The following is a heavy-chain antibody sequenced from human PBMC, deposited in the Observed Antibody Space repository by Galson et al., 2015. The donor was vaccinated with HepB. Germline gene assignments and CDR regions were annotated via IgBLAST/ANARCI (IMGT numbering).Heavy chain of an antibody. J-gene: IGHJ4*02. V-gene: IGHV3-23*01. CDR1: GFTFSSYA. CDR3: AKPPWTVFGVVSRKLYYFDH. Sequence: SLRLSCAASGFTFSSYAMHWVRQAPGKGLEWVSSVSASGGGAHYADSVKGRFAVSRDNSKSTLYLQMNSLRAEDTAVYYCAKPPWTVFGVVSRKLYYFDHWGRGTLVTVSS. CDR2: VSASGGGA. D-gene: IGHD3-3*01.